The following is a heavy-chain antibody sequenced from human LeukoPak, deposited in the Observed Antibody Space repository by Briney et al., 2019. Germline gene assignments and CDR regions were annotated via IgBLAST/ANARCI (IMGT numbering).Heavy chain of an antibody. Sequence: GGSLRLSCAASGFTFSDYGMNWVRQAPGKGLEWVSAISGSGGNTYYADSVKGRFTISRDNSRNTLYLQMNSLRAEDTAVYYCARHLLWFGELSGGFDYWGQGTLVTVSS. CDR2: ISGSGGNT. CDR1: GFTFSDYG. D-gene: IGHD3-10*01. J-gene: IGHJ4*02. CDR3: ARHLLWFGELSGGFDY. V-gene: IGHV3-23*01.